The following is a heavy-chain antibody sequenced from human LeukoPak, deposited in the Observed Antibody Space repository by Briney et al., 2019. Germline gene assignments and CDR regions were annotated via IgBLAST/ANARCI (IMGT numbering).Heavy chain of an antibody. Sequence: GGSLRLSCAVSGLTFSRQGMHWVRQAPGKGLEWVSVIWYDGSNEYYADSVKGRFTISRDNSKNTLYLQMNSLRVEDTAMYYCATGFTGYVCDYWGQGTLVTVSS. CDR2: IWYDGSNE. CDR3: ATGFTGYVCDY. CDR1: GLTFSRQG. J-gene: IGHJ4*02. V-gene: IGHV3-33*01. D-gene: IGHD5-12*01.